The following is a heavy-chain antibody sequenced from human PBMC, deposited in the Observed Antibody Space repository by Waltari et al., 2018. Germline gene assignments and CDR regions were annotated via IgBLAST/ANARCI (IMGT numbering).Heavy chain of an antibody. Sequence: QVQLVQSGAEVKKPGSSVTVSCKASGASFSTYAITWVRQATGQGLEWMGGIIPMFETANYAQKFQERVTITTDGSMTTAYMELSSLTSEDTAVYYCARGGLYGQQLLESAFEIWGQGTKVTVAS. J-gene: IGHJ3*02. D-gene: IGHD6-13*01. V-gene: IGHV1-69*05. CDR1: GASFSTYA. CDR3: ARGGLYGQQLLESAFEI. CDR2: IIPMFETA.